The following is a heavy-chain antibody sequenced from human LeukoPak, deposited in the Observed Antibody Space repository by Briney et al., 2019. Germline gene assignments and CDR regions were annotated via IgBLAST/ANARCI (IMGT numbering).Heavy chain of an antibody. Sequence: GESLRLSCTGSGFTLSSYAMNWVRRAPGQGLEWVSSISSSSSDTYYTDSVKGRFTISRDNAKNSLYLQMNSLRAEDTAVYYCVTDYGGSSGAFDIWGQGAMVTVSS. CDR3: VTDYGGSSGAFDI. J-gene: IGHJ3*02. CDR2: ISSSSSDT. CDR1: GFTLSSYA. D-gene: IGHD4-23*01. V-gene: IGHV3-21*01.